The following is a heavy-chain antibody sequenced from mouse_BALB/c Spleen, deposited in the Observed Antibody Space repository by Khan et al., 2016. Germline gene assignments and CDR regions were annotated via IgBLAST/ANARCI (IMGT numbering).Heavy chain of an antibody. CDR2: IRNKANGFTT. CDR1: GFTFTDYY. D-gene: IGHD1-1*01. CDR3: ARDKGVLRFDY. V-gene: IGHV7-3*02. Sequence: EVELVESGGGLVQPGGSLRLSCATSGFTFTDYYMNWVRQPPGKALEWLGFIRNKANGFTTEYSASVRGRFTISRDTFQSILYLQLNTLRAEDSGTSYCARDKGVLRFDYWGQGTTLTVSS. J-gene: IGHJ2*01.